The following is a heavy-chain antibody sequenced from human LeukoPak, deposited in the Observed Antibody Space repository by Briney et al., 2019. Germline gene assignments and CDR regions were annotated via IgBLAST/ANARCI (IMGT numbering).Heavy chain of an antibody. J-gene: IGHJ4*02. Sequence: SETLSLTCTVSGGSISSSSYYWGWIRQPPGKGLEWIGSIYYSGSTNYNPSLKSRVTISVDKSKNQFSLKLSSVTAADTAVYYCTVPGRGIDYWGQGTLVTVSS. CDR3: TVPGRGIDY. CDR2: IYYSGST. D-gene: IGHD1-26*01. CDR1: GGSISSSSYY. V-gene: IGHV4-39*07.